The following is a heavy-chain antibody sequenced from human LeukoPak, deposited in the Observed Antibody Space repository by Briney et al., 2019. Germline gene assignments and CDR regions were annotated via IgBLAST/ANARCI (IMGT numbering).Heavy chain of an antibody. Sequence: GGSLRLSCAAPGFTFSSYWMSWVRQAPGKGLEWVANIKQDGSEKYHVDSVKGRFTISRDNAKNSLYLQMNSLRAEDTAVYYCARDRQWLGFDYWGQGTLVTVSS. CDR1: GFTFSSYW. V-gene: IGHV3-7*01. J-gene: IGHJ4*02. CDR3: ARDRQWLGFDY. D-gene: IGHD6-19*01. CDR2: IKQDGSEK.